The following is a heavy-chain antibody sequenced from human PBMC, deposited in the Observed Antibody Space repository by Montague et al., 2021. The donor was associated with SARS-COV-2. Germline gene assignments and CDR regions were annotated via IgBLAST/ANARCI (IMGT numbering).Heavy chain of an antibody. Sequence: SETLSLTCAVYGGSFSGYYWSWIRQPPGKGLEWIGEINHSGGTNYNPSLKSRVTISVDTSKNQFSLKLSSVTAADTAVYYCARLVVPAARYYYYYYYMDVWGKGTTVTVSS. J-gene: IGHJ6*03. CDR3: ARLVVPAARYYYYYYYMDV. CDR1: GGSFSGYY. CDR2: INHSGGT. D-gene: IGHD2-2*01. V-gene: IGHV4-34*01.